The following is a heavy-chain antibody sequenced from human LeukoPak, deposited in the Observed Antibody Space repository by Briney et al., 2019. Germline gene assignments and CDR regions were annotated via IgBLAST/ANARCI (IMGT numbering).Heavy chain of an antibody. D-gene: IGHD6-13*01. Sequence: PGESLRLSCAASGFTFSNFGMNWVRQAPGKGLEWVSSISSSGTYMYYADSLKGRFTISRDNAKNSLYLQMNSLRAEDTAVYYCARDFKAASGTDWFDPWGQGTLVTVSS. CDR3: ARDFKAASGTDWFDP. CDR2: ISSSGTYM. CDR1: GFTFSNFG. J-gene: IGHJ5*02. V-gene: IGHV3-21*01.